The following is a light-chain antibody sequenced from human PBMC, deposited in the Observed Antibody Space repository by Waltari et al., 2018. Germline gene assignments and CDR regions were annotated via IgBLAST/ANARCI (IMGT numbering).Light chain of an antibody. Sequence: QSVLPQPPPVSAAPGQMVPVSSSGGSPTIGTHYGTWYRQLPGTAPKLLIYEDNERPSGVPGRFSGSKSGTSATLDITGLQAGDEADYYCGTWDSSLSGAVFGGGTHLTVL. J-gene: IGLJ7*01. V-gene: IGLV1-51*02. CDR3: GTWDSSLSGAV. CDR2: EDN. CDR1: SPTIGTHY.